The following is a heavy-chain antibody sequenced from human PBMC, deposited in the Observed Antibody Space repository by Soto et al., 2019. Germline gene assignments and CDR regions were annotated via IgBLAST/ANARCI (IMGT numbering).Heavy chain of an antibody. CDR1: GFTFISYS. Sequence: GGSLRLSCAASGFTFISYSMNWVRQAPGKGLEWVSYISSSSSTIYYADSVKGRFTISRDNAKNSLYLQMNSLRDEDTAVYYCARDAQNYYDSSGYYPNWFDPWGQGTLVTVSS. CDR2: ISSSSSTI. J-gene: IGHJ5*02. D-gene: IGHD3-22*01. CDR3: ARDAQNYYDSSGYYPNWFDP. V-gene: IGHV3-48*02.